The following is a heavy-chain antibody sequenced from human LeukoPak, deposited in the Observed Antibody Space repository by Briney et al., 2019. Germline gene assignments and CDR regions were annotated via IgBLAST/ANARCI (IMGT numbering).Heavy chain of an antibody. J-gene: IGHJ4*02. CDR2: IDAGNGDT. CDR3: ARGSTSDWPLDH. V-gene: IGHV1-3*01. D-gene: IGHD2-2*01. CDR1: GYTFIDYA. Sequence: ASVKVSCKASGYTFIDYAMHWVRQAPGQRFEWVGWIDAGNGDTRYSQKFQGRVTITRDTSASTAYIELRSLRSEDTAMYYCARGSTSDWPLDHWGQETLVTISS.